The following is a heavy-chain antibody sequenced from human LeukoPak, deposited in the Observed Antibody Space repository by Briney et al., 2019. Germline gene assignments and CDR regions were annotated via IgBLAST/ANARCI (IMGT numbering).Heavy chain of an antibody. CDR3: ARVYSSGWCFDY. CDR1: GYTFTSYG. V-gene: IGHV1-18*01. Sequence: ASVKVSCKASGYTFTSYGISWVRQAPGQGLEWMGWISAYNGNTNYAQKLQGRVTMATDTSTSTAYMELRSLRSDDTAVYYCARVYSSGWCFDYWGQGTLVTVSS. D-gene: IGHD6-19*01. J-gene: IGHJ4*02. CDR2: ISAYNGNT.